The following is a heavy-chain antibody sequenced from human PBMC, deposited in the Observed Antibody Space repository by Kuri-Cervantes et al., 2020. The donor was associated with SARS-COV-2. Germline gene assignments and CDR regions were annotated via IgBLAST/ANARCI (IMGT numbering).Heavy chain of an antibody. V-gene: IGHV4-61*09. D-gene: IGHD5-24*01. J-gene: IGHJ4*02. CDR1: GVSVSGGTYY. CDR2: LDTSGST. Sequence: LRLSCAVSGVSVSGGTYYWSWIRQPAGKGLEWIGHLDTSGSTTYNPSLRGRVTISLDPSNNQVSLSLTSATAADTAVYYCGKVSWLQLWRWYSDSWGQGTLVTVSS. CDR3: GKVSWLQLWRWYSDS.